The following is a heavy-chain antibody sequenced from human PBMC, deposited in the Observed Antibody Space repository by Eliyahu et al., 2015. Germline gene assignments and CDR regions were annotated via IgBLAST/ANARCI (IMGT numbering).Heavy chain of an antibody. J-gene: IGHJ4*02. V-gene: IGHV3-23*01. Sequence: EVQLLESGGGLVQPGGSLRXSCASSGFTFGSYAXXWVRQAPGKGLEWVSSISGGSGSSTYYADSVKGRFTISRDNSKNTLYVQMNSLRAEDTAVYYCAKEAAAGTTNFDYWGQGTLVTVSS. CDR3: AKEAAAGTTNFDY. CDR1: GFTFGSYA. CDR2: ISGGSGSST. D-gene: IGHD6-13*01.